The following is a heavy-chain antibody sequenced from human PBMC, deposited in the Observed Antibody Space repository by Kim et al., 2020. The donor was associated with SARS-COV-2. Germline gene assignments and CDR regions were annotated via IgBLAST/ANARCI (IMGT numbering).Heavy chain of an antibody. CDR3: AADQEDPYYFDY. Sequence: TYAQKFQERVTSTRDMSTSTAYMELSSLGSEDTAVYYCAADQEDPYYFDYWGQGTLVTVSS. V-gene: IGHV1-58*01. J-gene: IGHJ4*02.